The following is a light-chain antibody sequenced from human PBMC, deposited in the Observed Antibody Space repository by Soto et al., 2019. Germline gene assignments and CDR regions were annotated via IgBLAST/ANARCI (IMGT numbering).Light chain of an antibody. Sequence: QSVLTQTPSVSGAPGQRFTISCTGSSSTIRADDAVRLDQLLPGAAPKPHITADTSRTTGVPDRFSGSESGASASLAITGVQAEDEADYYCQSYDSTMSGSGFGTGTKVTVL. V-gene: IGLV1-40*01. CDR3: QSYDSTMSGSG. CDR1: SSTIRADDA. J-gene: IGLJ1*01. CDR2: ADT.